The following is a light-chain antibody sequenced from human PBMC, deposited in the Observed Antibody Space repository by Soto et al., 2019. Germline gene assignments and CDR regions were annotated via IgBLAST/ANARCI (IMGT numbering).Light chain of an antibody. Sequence: QSVLTQPPSASGTPGQIVAISCSGSSSNIGSNTVTWYQQLPGTAPKLLIYSTSQRSSGVPGRFPGSKSGASASLSISGLQSEDEADYHCAAWDARLDVYVFGTGTKVTVL. CDR3: AAWDARLDVYV. J-gene: IGLJ1*01. CDR2: STS. CDR1: SSNIGSNT. V-gene: IGLV1-44*01.